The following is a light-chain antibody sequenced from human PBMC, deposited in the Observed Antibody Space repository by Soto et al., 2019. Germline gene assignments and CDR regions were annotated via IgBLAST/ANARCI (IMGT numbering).Light chain of an antibody. J-gene: IGLJ2*01. CDR1: SGSIDSNY. Sequence: NFMLTQPHSVSESPGKTVTISCTRSSGSIDSNYVQWYQHRPGSAPTTVIYEDNQRPSGVPDRFSGSIDSSSNSASLTISGLKTEDEADYYCQSYDSSNVVFGGGTKVTVL. V-gene: IGLV6-57*04. CDR3: QSYDSSNVV. CDR2: EDN.